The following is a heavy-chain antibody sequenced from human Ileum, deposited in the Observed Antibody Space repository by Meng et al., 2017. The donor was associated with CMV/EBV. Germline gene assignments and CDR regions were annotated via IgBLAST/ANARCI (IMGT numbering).Heavy chain of an antibody. Sequence: RKEWGPGLVKHSDTLALTCTVSGGSISMYSWGWIRQPAGKGLEWIGRIYSSVGANYSPSLKSRATMSVDMSKNEVSLKLSAVTAADTAVDYCARGDPDGYCAGGSCYRYWYFDVWGRGTLVTVSS. CDR3: ARGDPDGYCAGGSCYRYWYFDV. D-gene: IGHD2-15*01. V-gene: IGHV4-4*07. CDR2: IYSSVGA. J-gene: IGHJ2*01. CDR1: GGSISMYS.